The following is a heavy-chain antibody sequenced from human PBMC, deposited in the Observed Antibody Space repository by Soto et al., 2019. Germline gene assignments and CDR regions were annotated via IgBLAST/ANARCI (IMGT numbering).Heavy chain of an antibody. J-gene: IGHJ3*02. V-gene: IGHV1-69*01. CDR1: GGTFSSYT. CDR3: ARSDRRYHDTTQHAFDI. Sequence: QVQLVQSGAEVKKPGSSVKVSCKASGGTFSSYTFTWVRHAPGQGLEWMGGIIPLFATADYAQKFQGRFTITADESMNTVYMEVNSLKSEDTAVYYCARSDRRYHDTTQHAFDIWGQGTIVTVSS. D-gene: IGHD1-26*01. CDR2: IIPLFATA.